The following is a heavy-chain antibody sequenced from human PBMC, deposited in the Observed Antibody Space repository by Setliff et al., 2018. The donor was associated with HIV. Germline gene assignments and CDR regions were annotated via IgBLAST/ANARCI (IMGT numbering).Heavy chain of an antibody. CDR2: IHSSGNT. CDR3: ARGEAFAEIFLKNLFDP. V-gene: IGHV4-61*08. CDR1: GGSISSGGYS. Sequence: KTSETLSLTCAVSGGSISSGGYSWSWIRQPPGKGLEWLGEIHSSGNTNYSPSLKGRVTISVDTPKNQYSLNLKSVTAADTAVYYCARGEAFAEIFLKNLFDPWGQGTLVTVSS. D-gene: IGHD3-10*01. J-gene: IGHJ5*02.